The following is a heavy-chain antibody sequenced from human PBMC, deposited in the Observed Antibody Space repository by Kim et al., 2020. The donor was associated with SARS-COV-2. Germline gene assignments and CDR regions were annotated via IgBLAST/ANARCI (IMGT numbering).Heavy chain of an antibody. J-gene: IGHJ6*02. CDR3: AKGAHCSSTSCYLLGGTQVRGGMDV. D-gene: IGHD2-2*01. V-gene: IGHV3-30*18. Sequence: GGSLRLSCAASGFTFSSYGMHWVRQAPGKGLEWVAVISYDGSNKYYADSVKGRFTISRDNSKNTLYLQMNSLRAEDTAVYYCAKGAHCSSTSCYLLGGTQVRGGMDVWGQGTTVTVSS. CDR1: GFTFSSYG. CDR2: ISYDGSNK.